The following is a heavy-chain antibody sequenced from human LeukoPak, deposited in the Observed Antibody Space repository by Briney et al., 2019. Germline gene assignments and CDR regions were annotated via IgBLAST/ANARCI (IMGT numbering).Heavy chain of an antibody. D-gene: IGHD3-22*01. J-gene: IGHJ3*02. V-gene: IGHV3-7*04. CDR1: GFTFRSYR. CDR2: IKQGESER. Sequence: GGSLRLSCEASGFTFRSYRMNWVRQAPGKGLEWVASIKQGESERYYVDSVNGRFTISRDNAKNSLYLQMNSLRAEDTAAYYCARGDNSAFDIWGQGTMVTVSS. CDR3: ARGDNSAFDI.